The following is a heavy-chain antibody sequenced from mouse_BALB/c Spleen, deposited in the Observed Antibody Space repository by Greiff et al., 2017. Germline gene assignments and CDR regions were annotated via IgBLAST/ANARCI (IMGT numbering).Heavy chain of an antibody. Sequence: QVQLKESGPGLVAPSQSLSITCTVSGFSLTSYDISWIRQPPGKGLEWLGVIWTGGGTNYNSAFMSRLSISNDNSKSQVFLKMNSLQTDDTAIYYCVRDEGGAWFAYWGQGTLVTVSA. CDR2: IWTGGGT. V-gene: IGHV2-9-2*01. CDR1: GFSLTSYD. J-gene: IGHJ3*01. CDR3: VRDEGGAWFAY.